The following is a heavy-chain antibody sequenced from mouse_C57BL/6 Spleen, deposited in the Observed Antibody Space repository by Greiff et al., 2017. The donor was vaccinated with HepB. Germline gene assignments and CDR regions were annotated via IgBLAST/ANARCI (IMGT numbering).Heavy chain of an antibody. Sequence: QVQLQQPGAELVRPGSSVKLSCKASGYTFTSYWMHWVKQRPIQGLEWIGNIDPSDSETHYNQKFKDKATLTVDKSSSTAYMQLSSLTSEDSAVYYCERGSSGPYFDYWGQGTTLTVSS. CDR3: ERGSSGPYFDY. CDR1: GYTFTSYW. J-gene: IGHJ2*01. CDR2: IDPSDSET. D-gene: IGHD3-2*02. V-gene: IGHV1-52*01.